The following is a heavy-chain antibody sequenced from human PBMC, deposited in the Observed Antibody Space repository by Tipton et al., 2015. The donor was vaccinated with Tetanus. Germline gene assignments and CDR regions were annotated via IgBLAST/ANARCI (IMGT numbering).Heavy chain of an antibody. J-gene: IGHJ5*02. Sequence: TLSLTCAVYGGSFSGYYWSWIRQPPGKGLEWIGEINHSGSTNYNPSLKSRVTISVDTSKNQFSLKLSSVTAADTAVYYCARGGAVAGTKAKAKTQPQPPEPWGQGTLVTVSS. CDR1: GGSFSGYY. V-gene: IGHV4-34*01. CDR3: ARGGAVAGTKAKAKTQPQPPEP. D-gene: IGHD6-19*01. CDR2: INHSGST.